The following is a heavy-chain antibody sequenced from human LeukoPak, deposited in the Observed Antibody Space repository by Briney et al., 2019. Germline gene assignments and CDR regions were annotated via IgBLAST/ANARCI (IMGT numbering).Heavy chain of an antibody. CDR2: IYYSGST. V-gene: IGHV4-59*08. J-gene: IGHJ3*02. CDR1: TGSISSYY. Sequence: SETLSLTCSVSTGSISSYYWSWIRQPPGKGLEWIGYIYYSGSTNYNPSLKSRVTISVDTSKNQFSLKLSSVTAADTAVYYCAASAITAFDIWGQGTMVTVSS. CDR3: AASAITAFDI. D-gene: IGHD1-14*01.